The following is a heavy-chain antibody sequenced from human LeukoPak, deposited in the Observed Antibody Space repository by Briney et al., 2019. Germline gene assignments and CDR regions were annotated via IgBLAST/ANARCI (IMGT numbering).Heavy chain of an antibody. CDR2: ISTSSSYI. J-gene: IGHJ4*02. V-gene: IGHV3-21*01. CDR3: ASWVLWFGEPIDY. D-gene: IGHD3-10*01. CDR1: EFTFSSYS. Sequence: GGTLRLSCAASEFTFSSYSMSWVRQAPGKGLEWVSSISTSSSYIYYADSVKGRFTISRDNAKNSLYLQMNSLRAEDTAVYYCASWVLWFGEPIDYWGQGTLVTVSS.